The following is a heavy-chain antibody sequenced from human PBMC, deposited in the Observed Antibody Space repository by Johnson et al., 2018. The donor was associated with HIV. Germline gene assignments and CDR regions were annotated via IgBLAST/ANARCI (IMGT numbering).Heavy chain of an antibody. V-gene: IGHV3-30*04. CDR2: ISYDGSNK. D-gene: IGHD3-10*01. CDR1: GFTFSSYA. Sequence: PGRSLRLSCAASGFTFSSYAMHWVRQAPGKGLEWVAVISYDGSNKYYADSVKGRFTISRDNSKNTLYLQMNSLRAEDTAVYYCAKREESWFGVINAFDIWGQGTMVTVSS. J-gene: IGHJ3*02. CDR3: AKREESWFGVINAFDI.